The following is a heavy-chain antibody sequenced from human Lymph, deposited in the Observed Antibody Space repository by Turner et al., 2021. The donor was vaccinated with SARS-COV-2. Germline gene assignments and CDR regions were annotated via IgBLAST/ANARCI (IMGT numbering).Heavy chain of an antibody. CDR3: ARNGVSGWYGGGMGV. CDR1: GGFTSSYS. V-gene: IGHV4-59*12. Sequence: QVPLHESGPGLVRPSETLVLTCSASGGFTSSYSWSWIRQLPGKGLEWIGYIHYSRSTHYKLSLKSPVAMSVHTSNNQFSQKLSSVTAAETAVYYCARNGVSGWYGGGMGVWGQGTTVTVSS. D-gene: IGHD6-19*01. J-gene: IGHJ6*02. CDR2: IHYSRST.